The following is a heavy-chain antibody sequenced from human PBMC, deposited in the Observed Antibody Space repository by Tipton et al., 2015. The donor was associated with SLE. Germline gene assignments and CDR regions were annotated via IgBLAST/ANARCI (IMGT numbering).Heavy chain of an antibody. D-gene: IGHD3-10*01. V-gene: IGHV4-30-4*01. CDR3: ARGFHLYYYGSGSGWYFDL. J-gene: IGHJ2*01. CDR2: IYYSGST. Sequence: TLSLTCTVSGGSISSGDYYRSWIRQPPGKGLEWIGYIYYSGSTYYNPSLKSRVTISVDTSKNQFSLKLSSVTAADTAVYYCARGFHLYYYGSGSGWYFDLWGRGTLVTVSS. CDR1: GGSISSGDYY.